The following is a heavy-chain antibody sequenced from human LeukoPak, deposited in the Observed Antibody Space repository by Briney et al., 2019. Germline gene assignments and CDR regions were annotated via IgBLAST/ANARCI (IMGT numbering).Heavy chain of an antibody. J-gene: IGHJ4*02. V-gene: IGHV3-7*01. Sequence: GGYLRLSCTASGFTFSIYWMSWVRQAPGKGLEWVASIKEDGSEERYVDSVKGRFTISRDNARNSVHVQMNSLRGEDTAVYFCARIRPGNYFDYWGQGALVTVSS. CDR1: GFTFSIYW. CDR3: ARIRPGNYFDY. D-gene: IGHD6-6*01. CDR2: IKEDGSEE.